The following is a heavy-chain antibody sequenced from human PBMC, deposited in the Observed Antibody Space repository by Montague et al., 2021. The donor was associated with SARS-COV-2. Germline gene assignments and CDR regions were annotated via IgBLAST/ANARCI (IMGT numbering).Heavy chain of an antibody. Sequence: SETLSLTCTVSGGSISPNYWSWSRQRPGKGMEWIGNISFSGHTNYNPSLKSRVPVSVDTSKNKISLTLSPLAATDADIYYCARASSLSGVECDEDILDSWGQGTAVTVSS. J-gene: IGHJ3*02. V-gene: IGHV4-59*01. CDR2: ISFSGHT. CDR1: GGSISPNY. CDR3: ARASSLSGVECDEDILDS. D-gene: IGHD2-21*01.